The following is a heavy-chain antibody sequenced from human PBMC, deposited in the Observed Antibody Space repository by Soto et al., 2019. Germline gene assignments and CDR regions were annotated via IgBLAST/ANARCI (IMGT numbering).Heavy chain of an antibody. J-gene: IGHJ4*02. CDR2: IYSGGST. CDR3: ARGIAAAGRPDY. CDR1: GFTVSSNY. V-gene: IGHV3-53*01. D-gene: IGHD6-13*01. Sequence: GGSLRLSCAASGFTVSSNYMSWVRQAPGKGLEWVSVIYSGGSTYYADSVKGRFTISRDNSKNPLYLQMNSLRAEDTAVYYCARGIAAAGRPDYWGQGTLVTVSS.